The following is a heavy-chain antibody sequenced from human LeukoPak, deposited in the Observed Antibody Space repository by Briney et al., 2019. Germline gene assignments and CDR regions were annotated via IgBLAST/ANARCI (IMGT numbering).Heavy chain of an antibody. CDR3: ARARYSSSWYDY. CDR1: GGPFSGYY. Sequence: PSETLSLTCAVYGGPFSGYYWSWIRQPPGKGLEWIGEINHSGSTNYNPSLKSRVTISVDTSKNQFSLKLSSVTAADTAVYYCARARYSSSWYDYWGQGTLVTVSS. J-gene: IGHJ4*02. D-gene: IGHD6-13*01. CDR2: INHSGST. V-gene: IGHV4-34*01.